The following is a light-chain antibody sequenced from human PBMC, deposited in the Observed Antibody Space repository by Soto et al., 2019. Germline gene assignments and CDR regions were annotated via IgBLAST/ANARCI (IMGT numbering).Light chain of an antibody. CDR3: QQRSNWPT. V-gene: IGKV3-11*01. CDR2: DAS. CDR1: QSVSSN. Sequence: EIVMTQSPANLSVSPGERATLSCRASQSVSSNLAWYQQKPGQAPRLLIYDASTRATAIPARFSGSGYGTDFTLTISSLEPEDFAVYYCQQRSNWPTFGQGTRLEIK. J-gene: IGKJ5*01.